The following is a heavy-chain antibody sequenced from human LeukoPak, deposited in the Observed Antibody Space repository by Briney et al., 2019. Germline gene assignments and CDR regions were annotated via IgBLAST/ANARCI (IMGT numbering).Heavy chain of an antibody. CDR3: ARAIPLSHSDP. Sequence: SETLSLTCAVYGGSFSGHSWSWIRQAPGKGLEWIGEISHTGSFNYNPSLKSRVTISADTSKNQFSLRLSSVTAADTAVYYCARAIPLSHSDPWGQGTLVTVSS. J-gene: IGHJ5*02. CDR1: GGSFSGHS. D-gene: IGHD2/OR15-2a*01. V-gene: IGHV4-34*01. CDR2: ISHTGSF.